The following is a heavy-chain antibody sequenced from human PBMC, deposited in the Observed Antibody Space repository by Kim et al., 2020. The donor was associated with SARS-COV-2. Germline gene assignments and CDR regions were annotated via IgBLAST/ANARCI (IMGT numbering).Heavy chain of an antibody. CDR1: GFTFSHYA. CDR2: INAGDGRT. J-gene: IGHJ4*02. V-gene: IGHV3-23*01. Sequence: GGSLRLSCAASGFTFSHYAMSWVRQAPGKGLEWVSSINAGDGRTFYAESVNGRFTISRDNSKNTLSQLMNSLGAEDTAIYYCATVGPDSFDYWGQGTLVTVPS. CDR3: ATVGPDSFDY.